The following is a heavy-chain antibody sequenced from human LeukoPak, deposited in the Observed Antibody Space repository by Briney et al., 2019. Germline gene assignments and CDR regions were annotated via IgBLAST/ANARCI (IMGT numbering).Heavy chain of an antibody. J-gene: IGHJ4*02. CDR2: IYNRGRT. V-gene: IGHV4-59*01. D-gene: IGHD2-15*01. CDR3: ARDVGGGPFFDY. Sequence: KPSETLSLTRTVSGGSLSSFFLGWPRQPPRKGLEWIGYIYNRGRTDYNPSLKSRVTISVDTSKNQSSLKLSSVTAADTAVYYCARDVGGGPFFDYWGQGTLVTVSS. CDR1: GGSLSSFF.